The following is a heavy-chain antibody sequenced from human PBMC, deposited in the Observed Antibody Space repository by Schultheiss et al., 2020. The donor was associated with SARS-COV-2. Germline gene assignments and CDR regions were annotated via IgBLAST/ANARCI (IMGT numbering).Heavy chain of an antibody. V-gene: IGHV1-58*01. CDR1: GFTFTSSA. D-gene: IGHD1-26*01. CDR2: IVVGSGNT. J-gene: IGHJ4*02. CDR3: ATGVAATYYFDY. Sequence: SVKVSCKASGFTFTSSAVQWVRQALGQRLEWIGWIVVGSGNTNYAQKFHQRVTITRDMSTSTAYMELSSLRSEETAVYYCATGVAATYYFDYWGQGTLVTVSS.